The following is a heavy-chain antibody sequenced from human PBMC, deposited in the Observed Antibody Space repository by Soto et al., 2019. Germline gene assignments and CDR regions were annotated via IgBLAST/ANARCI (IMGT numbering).Heavy chain of an antibody. D-gene: IGHD3-16*01. CDR1: GYSFASNW. CDR2: INPADSDI. Sequence: XESLKIPCQGSGYSFASNWIGWVRQMPGKGLEWMGIINPADSDIKYSPSFQGQVTISADKSIGTAYLQWSSLKASDTAMYYCARHQRDDASRKIDCWGQGTLVTVSS. V-gene: IGHV5-51*01. CDR3: ARHQRDDASRKIDC. J-gene: IGHJ4*02.